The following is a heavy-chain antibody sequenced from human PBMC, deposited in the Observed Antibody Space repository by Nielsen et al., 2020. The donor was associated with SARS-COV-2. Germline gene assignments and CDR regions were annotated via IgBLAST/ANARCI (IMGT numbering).Heavy chain of an antibody. CDR1: GFTFDDYA. CDR2: ISWNSGSI. J-gene: IGHJ6*02. Sequence: SLKISCAASGFTFDDYAMHWVRQAPGKGLEWVSGISWNSGSIGYADSVKGRFTISRDNAKNSLYLQMNSLRAEDTALYYCANLIVGASYGMDVWGQGTTVTVSS. D-gene: IGHD1-26*01. CDR3: ANLIVGASYGMDV. V-gene: IGHV3-9*01.